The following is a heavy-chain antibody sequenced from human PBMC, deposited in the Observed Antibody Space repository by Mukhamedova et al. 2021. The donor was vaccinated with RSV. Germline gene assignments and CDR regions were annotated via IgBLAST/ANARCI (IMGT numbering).Heavy chain of an antibody. CDR3: ARESYGNYYFDY. CDR2: YTGNNK. V-gene: IGHV3-30*01. Sequence: YTGNNKYYADSVKGRFTISRDNSKNTLYLQMDGLRGEETAVYSCARESYGNYYFDYWGQGALVTVSS. J-gene: IGHJ4*02. D-gene: IGHD4-11*01.